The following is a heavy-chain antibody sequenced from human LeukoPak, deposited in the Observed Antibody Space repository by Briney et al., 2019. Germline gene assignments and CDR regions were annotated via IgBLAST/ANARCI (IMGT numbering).Heavy chain of an antibody. CDR1: GFTFSGYG. Sequence: GGSLRLSCVASGFTFSGYGMHWVRQAPGKGLEWVAVIWYDGSNKYYADSVKGRFTISRDNSKNTLYLQMNSLRAEDTAVYYCAREAHDYSNVYWGQGTLVTVSS. CDR3: AREAHDYSNVY. V-gene: IGHV3-33*01. J-gene: IGHJ4*02. D-gene: IGHD4-11*01. CDR2: IWYDGSNK.